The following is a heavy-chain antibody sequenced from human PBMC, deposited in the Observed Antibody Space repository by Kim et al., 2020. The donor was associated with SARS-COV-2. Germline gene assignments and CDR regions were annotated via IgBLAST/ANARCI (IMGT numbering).Heavy chain of an antibody. CDR1: GGSISSSSYY. D-gene: IGHD3-22*01. V-gene: IGHV4-39*01. CDR2: IYYSGST. CDR3: ARGFKSLTYYYDSSGYSSVAWIDY. J-gene: IGHJ4*02. Sequence: SETLSLTCTVSGGSISSSSYYWGWIHQPPGKGLEWIGSIYYSGSTYYNPSLKSRVTISVDTSKNQFSLKLSSVTAADTAVYYCARGFKSLTYYYDSSGYSSVAWIDYWGQGTLVTVSS.